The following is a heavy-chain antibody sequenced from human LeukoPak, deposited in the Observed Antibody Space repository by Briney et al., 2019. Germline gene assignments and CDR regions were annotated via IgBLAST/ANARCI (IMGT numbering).Heavy chain of an antibody. CDR2: ISYDGSNK. CDR3: AKESLSPLYYYFDY. V-gene: IGHV3-30*18. D-gene: IGHD2-15*01. J-gene: IGHJ4*02. CDR1: GFTFSSYG. Sequence: PGRSLRLSCAASGFTFSSYGMHWVRQAPGKGLEWEAVISYDGSNKYYADSVKGRFTISRDNSKNTLYLQMNSLRAEDTAVYYCAKESLSPLYYYFDYWGQGTLVTVSS.